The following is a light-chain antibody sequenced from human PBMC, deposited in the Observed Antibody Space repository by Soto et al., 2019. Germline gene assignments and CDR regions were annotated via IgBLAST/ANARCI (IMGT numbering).Light chain of an antibody. CDR3: SSYTSSSSTLVV. Sequence: SALTQPASVSGSPGQSITISCTGTSSDVGGYNYVSWYQQHPGKAPKLMIYEVSNRPSGVSNRFSGSKSGNTASLTISGLQAEDEADYYCSSYTSSSSTLVVFGGGTKLTVL. J-gene: IGLJ2*01. CDR2: EVS. CDR1: SSDVGGYNY. V-gene: IGLV2-14*01.